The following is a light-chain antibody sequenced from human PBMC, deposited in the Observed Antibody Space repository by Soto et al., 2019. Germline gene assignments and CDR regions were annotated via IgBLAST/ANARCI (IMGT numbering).Light chain of an antibody. CDR3: QQYNKWPPYT. V-gene: IGKV3D-15*01. J-gene: IGKJ2*01. CDR1: QSVSRT. Sequence: EVVLTQSPATLSLSPGERANLSCRTSQSVSRTLAWYQQKSGQAPRLLIYDASNRATGIPTRFSGSGSGTEFTLTISSLQSEDFAVYYCQQYNKWPPYTFGQGTKLEIK. CDR2: DAS.